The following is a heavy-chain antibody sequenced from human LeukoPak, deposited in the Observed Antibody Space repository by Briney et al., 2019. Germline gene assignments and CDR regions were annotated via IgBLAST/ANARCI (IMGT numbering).Heavy chain of an antibody. CDR1: GFTFSSYE. D-gene: IGHD2-2*01. CDR2: ISSSCSTI. Sequence: GGSLRLSCAASGFTFSSYEMNWVRQAPGKGLEWVSYISSSCSTIYYADSVKGRFTISRDNAKNTLYLQMNSLRAEDTAVYYCAREDVVVVPAAYDYWGQGTLVTVSS. V-gene: IGHV3-48*03. CDR3: AREDVVVVPAAYDY. J-gene: IGHJ4*02.